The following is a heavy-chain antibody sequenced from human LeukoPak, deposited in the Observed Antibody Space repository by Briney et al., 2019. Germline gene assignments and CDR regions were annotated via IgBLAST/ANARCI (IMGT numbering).Heavy chain of an antibody. J-gene: IGHJ4*02. CDR1: GFTFSSYA. CDR2: ICGSGCST. Sequence: PGGSLRLSCAASGFTFSSYAMSWVRQAPGKGLEWVSAICGSGCSTYYADSVKGGFIISRDNSMNTLYLQMNSLRAEDTAVYYCAKDDVVGTPVYYWGQGTLVTVSS. V-gene: IGHV3-23*01. CDR3: AKDDVVGTPVYY. D-gene: IGHD4-23*01.